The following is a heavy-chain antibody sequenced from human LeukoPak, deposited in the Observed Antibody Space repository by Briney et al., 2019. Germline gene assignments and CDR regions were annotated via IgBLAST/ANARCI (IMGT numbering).Heavy chain of an antibody. CDR3: ARQGSGSYKGRAFDI. CDR1: GGSISSYY. CDR2: INYSGST. D-gene: IGHD1-26*01. Sequence: SETLSPTCTVAGGSISSYYWSWIRQPPGKGMEWIGYINYSGSTNYNPSLKSRVTISVDTSKNQFSLKLSSVTAADTAVYYCARQGSGSYKGRAFDIWGQGTMVTVSS. J-gene: IGHJ3*02. V-gene: IGHV4-59*08.